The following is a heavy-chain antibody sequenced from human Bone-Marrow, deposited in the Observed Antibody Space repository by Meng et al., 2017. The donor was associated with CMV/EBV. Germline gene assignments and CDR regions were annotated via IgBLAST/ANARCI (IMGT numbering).Heavy chain of an antibody. V-gene: IGHV4-38-2*02. CDR1: TYSISSGYY. CDR3: VLSKGTALIAN. Sequence: SETLSLTCTVSTYSISSGYYWGWIRQPPGKGLEWLGTTYHSGISFFNPSLKSRLTMSVDTSKNQFSLRLSFVTAADTAMYYCVLSKGTALIANWGQGTPVTVSS. J-gene: IGHJ4*02. D-gene: IGHD2-8*01. CDR2: TYHSGIS.